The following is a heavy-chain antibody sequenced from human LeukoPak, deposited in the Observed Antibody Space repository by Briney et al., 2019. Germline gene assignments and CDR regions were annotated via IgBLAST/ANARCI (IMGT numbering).Heavy chain of an antibody. V-gene: IGHV1-18*01. CDR2: ISAYNGDT. J-gene: IGHJ3*02. Sequence: ASVKVSCKASGYTFTSYGISWVRQAPVQGLEWMGWISAYNGDTNYVQKFQGRVTMTTDTSTSTAYMELKSLRSDDTAVYYCAREEGAPIAAADIWGLGTKVTVSS. CDR1: GYTFTSYG. CDR3: AREEGAPIAAADI. D-gene: IGHD6-13*01.